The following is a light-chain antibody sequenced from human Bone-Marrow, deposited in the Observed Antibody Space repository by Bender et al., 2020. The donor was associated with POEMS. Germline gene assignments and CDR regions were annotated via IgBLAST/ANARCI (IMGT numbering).Light chain of an antibody. CDR1: SNDVGSYNL. J-gene: IGLJ2*01. V-gene: IGLV2-14*02. CDR3: QSYDGSIVV. CDR2: EVT. Sequence: QSALTQPASVSGSPGQSITISCTGTSNDVGSYNLVSWYQQHPGKAPKLMIYEVTKRPSGVSNRFSGSKSGNTASLTISGLKTEDEAEYFCQSYDGSIVVFGGGTRLTVL.